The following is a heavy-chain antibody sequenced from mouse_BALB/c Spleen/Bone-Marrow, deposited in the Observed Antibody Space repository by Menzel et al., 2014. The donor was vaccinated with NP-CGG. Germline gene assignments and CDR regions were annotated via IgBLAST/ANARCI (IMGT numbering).Heavy chain of an antibody. CDR1: GYTFTSYW. Sequence: VQLVESGAELVKPGAPVKLSCKASGYTFTSYWMNWIKQRPGRGLEWIGRIDPSDSETHYNQKFKDKATLTVDKSSSTAYIQLSSLTSEDSAVYFYARTYGISFFAYWGQGTLVTVSA. J-gene: IGHJ3*01. V-gene: IGHV1-69*02. CDR3: ARTYGISFFAY. D-gene: IGHD1-1*01. CDR2: IDPSDSET.